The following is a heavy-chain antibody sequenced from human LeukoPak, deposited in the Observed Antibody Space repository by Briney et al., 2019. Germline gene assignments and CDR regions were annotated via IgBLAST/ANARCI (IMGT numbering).Heavy chain of an antibody. Sequence: SETLSLTCTVSGGSVSSGSCYWSWIRQPPGKGLEWIGYIYYSGNTNYNPSLESRVTISIDTSKNQFSLKLSSVTAADTAVYYCAKDWNYYDSSGSFDYWGQGTLVTVSS. J-gene: IGHJ4*02. V-gene: IGHV4-61*01. CDR3: AKDWNYYDSSGSFDY. CDR2: IYYSGNT. CDR1: GGSVSSGSCY. D-gene: IGHD3-22*01.